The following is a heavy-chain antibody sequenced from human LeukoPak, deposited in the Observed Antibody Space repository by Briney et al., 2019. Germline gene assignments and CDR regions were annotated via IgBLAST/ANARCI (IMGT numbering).Heavy chain of an antibody. CDR2: IYYSGST. CDR1: GGSISSYY. CDR3: ARVDPYCSSTSCSFDY. D-gene: IGHD2-2*01. J-gene: IGHJ4*02. V-gene: IGHV4-59*01. Sequence: SETLSLTCTVSGGSISSYYWSWIRQPPGKGLERIGYIYYSGSTNYNPSLKSRVTISVDTSKNQFSLKLSSVTAADTAVYYCARVDPYCSSTSCSFDYWGQGTLVTVSS.